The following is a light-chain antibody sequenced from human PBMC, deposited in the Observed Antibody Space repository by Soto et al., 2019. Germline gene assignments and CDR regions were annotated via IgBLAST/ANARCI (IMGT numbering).Light chain of an antibody. CDR3: QQYGNWLWT. CDR1: QGVSSH. Sequence: ETVMAQSPATLSVSEGESGSLSCRASQGVSSHLAWYQQKPGQAPRLLIYGASTRATGIPARFSGSGSGTEFTLTISSLQPEDFAVYYCQQYGNWLWTFGQGTKVDIK. V-gene: IGKV3-15*01. J-gene: IGKJ1*01. CDR2: GAS.